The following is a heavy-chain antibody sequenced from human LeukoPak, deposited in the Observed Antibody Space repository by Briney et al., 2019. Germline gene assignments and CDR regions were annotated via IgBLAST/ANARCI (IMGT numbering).Heavy chain of an antibody. CDR3: ARDYSKVSTGGFDY. CDR1: GYTFTSYD. D-gene: IGHD3-9*01. V-gene: IGHV1-8*01. Sequence: AASVKVSCKASGYTFTSYDINWVRQATGQGLEWMGWMNPNSGNTGYAQKFQGRVTMTRNTSISTAYMELSSLRSEDTAVYYCARDYSKVSTGGFDYWGQGTLVTVSS. J-gene: IGHJ4*02. CDR2: MNPNSGNT.